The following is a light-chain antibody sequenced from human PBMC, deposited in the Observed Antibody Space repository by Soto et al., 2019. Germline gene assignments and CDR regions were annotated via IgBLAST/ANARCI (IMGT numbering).Light chain of an antibody. J-gene: IGKJ4*01. V-gene: IGKV3-20*01. Sequence: EIVLTQSPGTLSLSPGERASLPCRASQSVSSEKLAWYQQKPGQAPRLLIFGASGRATGIPERFSGSGSGTDFSLTISRLEPEDSAVYYCQQYGSSLLTFGGGTRWIS. CDR2: GAS. CDR3: QQYGSSLLT. CDR1: QSVSSEK.